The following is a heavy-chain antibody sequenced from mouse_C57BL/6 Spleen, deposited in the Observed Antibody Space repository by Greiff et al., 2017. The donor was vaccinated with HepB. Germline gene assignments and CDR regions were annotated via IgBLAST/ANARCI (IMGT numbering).Heavy chain of an antibody. CDR2: IYPRDGNT. CDR1: GYTFTNHT. D-gene: IGHD2-4*01. V-gene: IGHV1-78*01. CDR3: ARSGDYESALAY. J-gene: IGHJ3*01. Sequence: QVQLQQSDAELVKPGASVKISCKASGYTFTNHTIHWVKQRPEQGLEWIGYIYPRDGNTNYNEKFKGKATLTADKSSSTAYMQLNSLTSEDSAVYSCARSGDYESALAYWGQGTPVTVSA.